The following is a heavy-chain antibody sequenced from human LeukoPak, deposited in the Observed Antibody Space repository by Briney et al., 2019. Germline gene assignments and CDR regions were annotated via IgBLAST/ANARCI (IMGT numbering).Heavy chain of an antibody. CDR3: ASNYYGSGSYYPYYFDY. V-gene: IGHV4-39*01. D-gene: IGHD3-10*01. CDR1: GGSISSSSYY. CDR2: IYYSGST. J-gene: IGHJ4*02. Sequence: SETLSLTCTVSGGSISSSSYYWGWLRQPPGTGLEWIGSIYYSGSTYYNPSLKSRVTISVDTSKNQFSLKLSSVTAADTAVYYCASNYYGSGSYYPYYFDYWGREPWSPSPQ.